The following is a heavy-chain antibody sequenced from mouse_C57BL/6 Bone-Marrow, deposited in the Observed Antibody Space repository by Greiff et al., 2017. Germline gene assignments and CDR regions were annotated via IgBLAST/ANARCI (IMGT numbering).Heavy chain of an antibody. V-gene: IGHV7-3*01. J-gene: IGHJ3*01. Sequence: EVQVVESGGGLVQPGGSLSLSCAASGFTFTDYYMSWVRQPPGKALEWLGFIRNKANGYTTEYSASVKGRFTISRDNSQRILYLQMNALRAEDSATYYCASPRKGGFAYWGQGTLVTVSA. D-gene: IGHD3-1*01. CDR2: IRNKANGYTT. CDR1: GFTFTDYY. CDR3: ASPRKGGFAY.